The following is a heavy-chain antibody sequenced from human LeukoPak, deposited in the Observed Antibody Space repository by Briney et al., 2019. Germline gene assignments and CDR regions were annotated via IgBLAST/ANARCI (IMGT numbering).Heavy chain of an antibody. J-gene: IGHJ4*02. D-gene: IGHD6-19*01. CDR2: IKQDGSEK. CDR1: GFTFSSYW. V-gene: IGHV3-7*01. Sequence: GGSLRLSCAVSGFTFSSYWMSWFRQAPGKGLEWVANIKQDGSEKFYVDSVKGRFTISRDNAKKSLYLQMNSLRVEDTAVYYCARVQGSSGPGIFEYWGQGTQVTVSS. CDR3: ARVQGSSGPGIFEY.